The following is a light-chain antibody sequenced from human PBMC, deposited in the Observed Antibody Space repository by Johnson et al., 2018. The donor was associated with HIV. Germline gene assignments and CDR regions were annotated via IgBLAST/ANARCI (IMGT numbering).Light chain of an antibody. J-gene: IGLJ1*01. CDR3: GTWDTSLSAGRV. CDR2: ENS. Sequence: QSVLTQPPSVSAAPGQKVTISCSGSTSNIGNKFVSWYQQLPGTAPKLLIYENSKRPSGIPDRFSGSKSGTSATLGITGLQTGDEADYYCGTWDTSLSAGRVFGSGTKFTVL. CDR1: TSNIGNKF. V-gene: IGLV1-51*02.